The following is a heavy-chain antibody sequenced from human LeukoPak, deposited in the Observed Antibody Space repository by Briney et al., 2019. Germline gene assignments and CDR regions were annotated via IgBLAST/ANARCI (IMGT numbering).Heavy chain of an antibody. V-gene: IGHV3-15*01. D-gene: IGHD2-15*01. CDR3: TTTRTRYCSGGSCYVFDY. J-gene: IGHJ4*02. CDR1: GFTFSNAW. CDR2: IKSKTDGGTT. Sequence: GGSLRLSCAASGFTFSNAWMSWVRQAPGRGLEWVGRIKSKTDGGTTDYAAPVKGRFTISRDDSKNTLYLQMNSLKTEDTAVYYCTTTRTRYCSGGSCYVFDYWGQGTLVTVSS.